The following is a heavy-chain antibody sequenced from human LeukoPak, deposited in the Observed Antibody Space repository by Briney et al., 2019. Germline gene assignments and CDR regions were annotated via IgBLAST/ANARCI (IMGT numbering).Heavy chain of an antibody. D-gene: IGHD3-10*01. V-gene: IGHV4-39*01. Sequence: SETLSLTCTVSGGSISSTTYYWAWIRQPPGKGLEWIGSIYKAGNTNYSPSLRSRVFISVDTSNNQFSLSPSSVTAADTAVYFCTRHRTNNYGPGTPFGFWGQGTLVSVSS. CDR2: IYKAGNT. CDR1: GGSISSTTYY. J-gene: IGHJ4*02. CDR3: TRHRTNNYGPGTPFGF.